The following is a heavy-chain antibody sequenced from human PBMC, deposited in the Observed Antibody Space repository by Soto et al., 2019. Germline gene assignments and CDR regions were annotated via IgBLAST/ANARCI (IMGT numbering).Heavy chain of an antibody. Sequence: GGSLRLSCAASGFTFSSYSMNWVRQAPGKGLEWVSSISSSSSYIYYADSVKGRFTISRDNAKNTVYLQMNSLSGEDTALYYCARGLKNYYGSDVWGQGTTVTVSS. V-gene: IGHV3-21*01. CDR2: ISSSSSYI. J-gene: IGHJ6*02. CDR1: GFTFSSYS. CDR3: ARGLKNYYGSDV.